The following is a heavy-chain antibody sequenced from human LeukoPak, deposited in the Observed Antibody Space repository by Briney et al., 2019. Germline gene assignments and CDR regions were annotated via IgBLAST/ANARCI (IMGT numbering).Heavy chain of an antibody. CDR2: IYHSGST. Sequence: PSETLSLTCAVSGGSISSSNWWSWVRQPPGKGLEWIGEIYHSGSTNYNPSLKSRVTISVDKSKNQFSLKLSSVTAADTAVYYCAGVSRSTGSYFHYYYYYMDVWGKGTTVTVSS. D-gene: IGHD1-26*01. CDR3: AGVSRSTGSYFHYYYYYMDV. CDR1: GGSISSSNW. J-gene: IGHJ6*03. V-gene: IGHV4-4*02.